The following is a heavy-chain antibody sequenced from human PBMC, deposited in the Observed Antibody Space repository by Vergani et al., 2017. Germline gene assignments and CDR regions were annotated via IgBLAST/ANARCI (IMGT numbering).Heavy chain of an antibody. D-gene: IGHD1-26*01. V-gene: IGHV4-59*01. J-gene: IGHJ3*02. Sequence: QVQLQESGPGLVKPSETLSLTCTVSGGSISSYYWSWIRQPPGKGLEWIGYIYYSGSTNYNPSLKSRVTISVDTSKNQFSLKLSSVTAADTAVYYCAKDAKGIVGATHDHDAFDIWGQGTMVTVSS. CDR1: GGSISSYY. CDR3: AKDAKGIVGATHDHDAFDI. CDR2: IYYSGST.